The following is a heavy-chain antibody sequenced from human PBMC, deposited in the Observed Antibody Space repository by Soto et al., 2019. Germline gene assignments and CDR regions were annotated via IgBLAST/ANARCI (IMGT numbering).Heavy chain of an antibody. Sequence: PEQISCKSSGGPGRRFAIIVVIQAPGQGLEWMGGIIPVFGTANYAQKFQGRVTITADDSTSRVYMELGSLRSDDTATYYCARDLFISTSDLLAAAGPGGMDVWGQGTTVTVS. V-gene: IGHV1-69*13. D-gene: IGHD6-13*01. CDR2: IIPVFGTA. J-gene: IGHJ6*02. CDR1: GGPGRRFA. CDR3: ARDLFISTSDLLAAAGPGGMDV.